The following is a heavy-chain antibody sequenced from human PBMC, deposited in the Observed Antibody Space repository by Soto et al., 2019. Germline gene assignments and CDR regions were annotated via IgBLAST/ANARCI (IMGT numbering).Heavy chain of an antibody. CDR1: GFTFSSYA. D-gene: IGHD5-12*01. V-gene: IGHV3-23*01. J-gene: IGHJ3*02. CDR3: AKAPQRWLQFSAFDM. CDR2: ISGSGVST. Sequence: GGSLRLSCAASGFTFSSYAMSWVRQAPGKGLEWVSAISGSGVSTYYADSVKGRFTISRDNSKNTLYLQMNSLRAEDTAVYYCAKAPQRWLQFSAFDMWGQGTMVTF.